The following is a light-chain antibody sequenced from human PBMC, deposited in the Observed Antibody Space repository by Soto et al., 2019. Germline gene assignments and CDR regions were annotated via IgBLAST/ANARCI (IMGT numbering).Light chain of an antibody. CDR2: GAS. CDR1: QSVSSN. J-gene: IGKJ2*01. CDR3: QQYNNWPPYT. V-gene: IGKV3-15*01. Sequence: EIVMTQSPATLSVSPGERATLSCRASQSVSSNLGWYQQKPGQAPRLLIYGASTRATGIPASFRGSGSGTEFTPTISSMRSEDFVVFYCQQYNNWPPYTFGQGTKLDIK.